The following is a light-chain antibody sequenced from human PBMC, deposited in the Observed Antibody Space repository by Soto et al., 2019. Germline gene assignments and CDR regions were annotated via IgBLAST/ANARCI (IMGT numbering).Light chain of an antibody. Sequence: DIQMTQSPSSLSSSVGDTVTITCRASQYISNYVAWFHDKPGQVPKSLIYAASKLHSGVPSKFTGSRSGRDFSLTFCSLQSDDPATYYCQQYNNFPLTFGGGTKVEI. J-gene: IGKJ4*01. CDR2: AAS. CDR3: QQYNNFPLT. CDR1: QYISNY. V-gene: IGKV1-16*02.